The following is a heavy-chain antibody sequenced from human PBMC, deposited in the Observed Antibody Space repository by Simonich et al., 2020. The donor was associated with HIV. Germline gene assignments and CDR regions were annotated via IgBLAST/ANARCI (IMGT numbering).Heavy chain of an antibody. D-gene: IGHD6-19*01. CDR2: INHSGSI. Sequence: QVQLQQWGAGLLKPSETLSLTCAVYGGSFSGSDWSWIRQPPGKGLEWIGEINHSGSIHYNPSLKSRVTISVDCSKNQFALKLSSVTAADTAVYYCALRYSSAWFYYYMDVWGKGTTVTVSS. J-gene: IGHJ6*03. V-gene: IGHV4-34*01. CDR3: ALRYSSAWFYYYMDV. CDR1: GGSFSGSD.